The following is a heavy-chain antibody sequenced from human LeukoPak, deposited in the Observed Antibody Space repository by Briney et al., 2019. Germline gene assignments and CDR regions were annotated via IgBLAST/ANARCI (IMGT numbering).Heavy chain of an antibody. CDR3: PREEAYYYDSSGYWYFVN. CDR1: GGTFISYA. Sequence: ASVKVSFKASGGTFISYAISWVRQAPGQGLEWMGGIIPILGIANYAQKLHGRVTITADKATRIAYMELSSLRSEDTAVYYWPREEAYYYDSSGYWYFVNSGQGTLVTVSS. V-gene: IGHV1-69*10. J-gene: IGHJ4*02. D-gene: IGHD3-22*01. CDR2: IIPILGIA.